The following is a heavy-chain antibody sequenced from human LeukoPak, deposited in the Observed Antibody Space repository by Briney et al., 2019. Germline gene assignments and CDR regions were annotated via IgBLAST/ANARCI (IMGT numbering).Heavy chain of an antibody. CDR3: AKEYSDYDFDY. D-gene: IGHD5-12*01. J-gene: IGHJ4*02. V-gene: IGHV3-23*01. CDR1: GFPLRSYS. CDR2: ISGSGGYT. Sequence: GGSLRLSCAASGFPLRSYSMSWVRQAPGKGLEWVSAISGSGGYTYYADSVKGRFTISRDSSKNTLYLQMNSLRAEDTAVYYCAKEYSDYDFDYWGQGTLVTVSS.